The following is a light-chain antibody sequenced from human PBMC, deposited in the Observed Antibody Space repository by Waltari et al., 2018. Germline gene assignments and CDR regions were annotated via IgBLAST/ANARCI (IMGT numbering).Light chain of an antibody. CDR2: KGS. J-gene: IGKJ1*01. V-gene: IGKV1-5*03. CDR3: QQYNSYSWT. CDR1: QSISYW. Sequence: DIQMTQSPSTLSASVGDRVTITCRASQSISYWLAWFQQKPGKAPKLLIYKGSNLESWVPSRFSGSGSGTEFTLTISDLQSEDFATYYCQQYNSYSWTFGQGTKVEI.